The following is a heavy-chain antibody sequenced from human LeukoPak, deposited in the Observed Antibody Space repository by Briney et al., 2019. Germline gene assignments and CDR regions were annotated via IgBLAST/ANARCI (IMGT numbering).Heavy chain of an antibody. D-gene: IGHD1-1*01. CDR3: AKDKNWNVCDY. CDR1: GFTFSSYA. Sequence: PGRSLRLSCAASGFTFSSYAMHWVRQAPGKGLEWVAVISYDGSNKYYADSVKGRFTISRDNSKNTLYLQMNSLRAEDTAVYYCAKDKNWNVCDYWGRGTLVTVSS. V-gene: IGHV3-30-3*01. J-gene: IGHJ4*02. CDR2: ISYDGSNK.